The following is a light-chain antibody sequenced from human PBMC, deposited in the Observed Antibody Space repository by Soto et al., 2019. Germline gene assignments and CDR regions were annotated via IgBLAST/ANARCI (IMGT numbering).Light chain of an antibody. CDR1: QGIRNY. J-gene: IGKJ5*01. CDR2: IAS. V-gene: IGKV1-9*01. CDR3: QQVNSYPIT. Sequence: DIPLTQSPSFLSASVGDRVTITCRAGQGIRNYLAWYQQKPGRAPKLLIYIASTLQSGVPSRFSGSYSGTEFTLTITSLQPEDFATYYCQQVNSYPITFGQGTRLEIK.